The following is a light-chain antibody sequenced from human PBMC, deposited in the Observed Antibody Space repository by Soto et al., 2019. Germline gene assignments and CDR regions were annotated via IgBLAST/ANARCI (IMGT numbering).Light chain of an antibody. CDR2: DVT. CDR1: SSDVGGYNY. CDR3: SSYTTSTSVV. V-gene: IGLV2-14*03. Sequence: QSALTQPASVSGSPGQSIGISCTGTSSDVGGYNYVSWYQQHPGKAPKLMIYDVTNRPSGVSDRFSGSKSGNTASLTISGLQAEDEADYYCSSYTTSTSVVFGGGTKVTVL. J-gene: IGLJ2*01.